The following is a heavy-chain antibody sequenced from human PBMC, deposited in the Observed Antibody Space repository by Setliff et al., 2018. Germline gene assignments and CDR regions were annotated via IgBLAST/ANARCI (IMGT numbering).Heavy chain of an antibody. CDR3: ARRRYYDSSGYGAFDI. Sequence: PGESLKISCKGSGYSFTSYWIGWVRQMPGKGLEWMGIIYPDDSDARYSPSFQGQVTISADKSISTAYLQWSSLKASDTAMYYCARRRYYDSSGYGAFDIWGQGTMVTVSS. CDR2: IYPDDSDA. J-gene: IGHJ3*02. V-gene: IGHV5-51*01. D-gene: IGHD3-22*01. CDR1: GYSFTSYW.